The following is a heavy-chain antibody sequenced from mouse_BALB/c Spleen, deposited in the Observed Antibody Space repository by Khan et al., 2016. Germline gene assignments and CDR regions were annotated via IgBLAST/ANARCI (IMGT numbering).Heavy chain of an antibody. CDR1: GYAFTTYN. J-gene: IGHJ3*01. D-gene: IGHD2-13*01. V-gene: IGHV1S135*01. CDR3: ARGDGDCVPFAY. CDR2: IDPYNGVS. Sequence: EVQLQESGPELVKPGASVKVSCKGSGYAFTTYNMYWVKQSHGKSLEWIGYIDPYNGVSSYNQKFKDKATLTVDESSSTAYMYLNSLTSEDSAVYYCARGDGDCVPFAYWGQGTLVTVST.